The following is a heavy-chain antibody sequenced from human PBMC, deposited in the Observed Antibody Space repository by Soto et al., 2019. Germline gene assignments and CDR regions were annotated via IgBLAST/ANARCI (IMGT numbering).Heavy chain of an antibody. Sequence: SQTLSLTCAISGDSVSSNSAAWNWIRQSPSRGLEWLGRTYYRSKWYNDYAVSVKSRITINPDTSKNQFSLQLNSVTPEDTAVYYCARAWKKNADYSILGDFDYWGQGTLVTVSS. CDR1: GDSVSSNSAA. CDR3: ARAWKKNADYSILGDFDY. V-gene: IGHV6-1*01. CDR2: TYYRSKWYN. J-gene: IGHJ4*02. D-gene: IGHD4-4*01.